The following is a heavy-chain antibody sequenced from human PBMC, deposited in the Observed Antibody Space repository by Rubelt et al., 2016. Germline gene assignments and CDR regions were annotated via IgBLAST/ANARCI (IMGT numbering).Heavy chain of an antibody. CDR3: ARDSSYDWKGTRCFDP. J-gene: IGHJ5*02. CDR1: GYTFTSYY. Sequence: AGGKKPGASVKVSCKASGYTFTSYYMHWVRQAPGQGLEWMGRINPNSGGTNYVQKFQGRVTMTRDTSISTAYMELSRLRSDDTAVYYCARDSSYDWKGTRCFDPWGQGTLVTVSS. D-gene: IGHD1-20*01. V-gene: IGHV1-2*06. CDR2: INPNSGGT.